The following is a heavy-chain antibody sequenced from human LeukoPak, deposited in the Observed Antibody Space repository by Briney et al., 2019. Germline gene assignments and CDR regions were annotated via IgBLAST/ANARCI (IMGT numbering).Heavy chain of an antibody. V-gene: IGHV3-74*01. CDR1: GFTFSSYW. J-gene: IGHJ6*02. CDR2: INSDGSST. D-gene: IGHD3-10*01. Sequence: PGGSLTLSCAASGFTFSSYWMHWVRQAPGKGLVWVSRINSDGSSTSYADSVKGRFTISRDNAKNTLYLQMNSLRAEDTAVYYCAREAREFYYYYYYGMDVWGQGTTVTVSS. CDR3: AREAREFYYYYYYGMDV.